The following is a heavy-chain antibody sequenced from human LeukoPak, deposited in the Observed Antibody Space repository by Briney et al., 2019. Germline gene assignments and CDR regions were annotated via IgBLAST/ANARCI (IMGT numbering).Heavy chain of an antibody. CDR1: GFTFSHAW. Sequence: GGSLRPSCAVSGFTFSHAWMSWVRQAPGKGLEWVSYISSSSSTIYYADSVKGRFTISRDNAKNSLYLQMNSLRAEDTAVYYCARGRAVVAASDSWFDPWGQGTLVTVSS. J-gene: IGHJ5*02. D-gene: IGHD2-15*01. V-gene: IGHV3-48*01. CDR3: ARGRAVVAASDSWFDP. CDR2: ISSSSSTI.